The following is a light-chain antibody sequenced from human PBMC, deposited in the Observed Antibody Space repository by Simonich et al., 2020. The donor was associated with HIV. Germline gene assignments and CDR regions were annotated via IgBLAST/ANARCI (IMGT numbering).Light chain of an antibody. J-gene: IGLJ2*01. CDR3: CSYAGSSTVV. V-gene: IGLV2-23*02. CDR2: DVN. Sequence: QSALTQPASVSGSPGHSITISCTGTSSDVGDYNYVSWYQHHPGKAPKHMIYDVNKRPSGVSNRFSGSKAGNTASLTISGLQAEDEANYYCCSYAGSSTVVFGGGTKLTVL. CDR1: SSDVGDYNY.